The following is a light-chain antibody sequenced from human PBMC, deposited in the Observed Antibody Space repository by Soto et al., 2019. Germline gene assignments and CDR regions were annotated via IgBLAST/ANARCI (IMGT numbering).Light chain of an antibody. CDR1: SSDVGGRNY. J-gene: IGLJ7*01. CDR2: DVN. V-gene: IGLV2-14*03. CDR3: SSFTNSNTAV. Sequence: QSALTQPASVSGSPGQSITISCKGSSSDVGGRNYVSWYQQHPGAAPKLIIYDVNNRPSGVSNRFSGSKSGNTASLTISGLQAEDEADYYCSSFTNSNTAVFGGGTQLTVL.